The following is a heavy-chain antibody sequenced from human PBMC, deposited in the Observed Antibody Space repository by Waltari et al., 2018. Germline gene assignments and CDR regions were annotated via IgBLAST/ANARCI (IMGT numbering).Heavy chain of an antibody. Sequence: QVQLQESGPGLVKPSETLSLTCTVSGGSISSYYWRWIRQPPGKGLEWIGYIYYSGSTNYNPSLKSRVTISVDTSKNQFSLKLSSVTAADTAVYYCARDSSTQWLPHFDYWGQGTLVTVSS. CDR3: ARDSSTQWLPHFDY. V-gene: IGHV4-59*01. CDR1: GGSISSYY. D-gene: IGHD5-12*01. J-gene: IGHJ4*02. CDR2: IYYSGST.